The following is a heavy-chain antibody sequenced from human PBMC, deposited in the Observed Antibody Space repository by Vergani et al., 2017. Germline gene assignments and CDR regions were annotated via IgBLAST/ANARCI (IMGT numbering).Heavy chain of an antibody. Sequence: QVQLVESGGGLVKPGGSLRLSCVASGFTFSDYYMSWIRQAPGKGLEWVSYISSSSSYTNYADSVKGRFTISRDNAKNSLYLQMNSLRAEDTAVYYCASSRTVGATNPFDYWGQGTLVTVSS. CDR2: ISSSSSYT. D-gene: IGHD1-26*01. V-gene: IGHV3-11*06. J-gene: IGHJ4*02. CDR1: GFTFSDYY. CDR3: ASSRTVGATNPFDY.